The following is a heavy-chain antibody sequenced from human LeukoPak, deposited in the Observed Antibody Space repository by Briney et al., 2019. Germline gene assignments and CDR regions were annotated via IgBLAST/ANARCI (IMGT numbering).Heavy chain of an antibody. D-gene: IGHD5/OR15-5a*01. CDR2: INNSGGST. Sequence: GGSLRLSCAASGFTFSSYGMSWVRQAPGKGLEWVSSINNSGGSTHYADSVKGRFTISRDNSKNTKYLQMKSLRAEDTAVYYCAKHLSIMSTIFDPWGQGTLVTVSS. V-gene: IGHV3-23*01. CDR1: GFTFSSYG. J-gene: IGHJ5*02. CDR3: AKHLSIMSTIFDP.